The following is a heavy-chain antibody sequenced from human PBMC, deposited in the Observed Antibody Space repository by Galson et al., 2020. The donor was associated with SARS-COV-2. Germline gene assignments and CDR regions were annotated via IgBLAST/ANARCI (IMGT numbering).Heavy chain of an antibody. V-gene: IGHV2-5*01. Sequence: KMSGPTLVTPTPTLTLTCTFSGSSLSTSGVGVGWIRQPPRKALEWIALISWNDDKRYSPSLKSRLTITKDTSKNQVVLTMTNMDPVDTATYYCAHSVCDTAMASWFDYWGQGTLVTVSS. CDR1: GSSLSTSGVG. J-gene: IGHJ4*02. D-gene: IGHD5-18*01. CDR3: AHSVCDTAMASWFDY. CDR2: ISWNDDK.